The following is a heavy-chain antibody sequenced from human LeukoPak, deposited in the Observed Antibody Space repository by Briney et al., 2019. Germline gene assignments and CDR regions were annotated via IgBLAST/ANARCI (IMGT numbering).Heavy chain of an antibody. CDR2: IYYSGST. CDR1: GYSISSGYY. V-gene: IGHV4-38-2*02. Sequence: SETLSLTCTVSGYSISSGYYWGWIRQPPGKGLEWIGSIYYSGSTYYNPSLKSRVTISVDTSKNQFSLKLSSVTAADTAVYYCARVRRWLQLRYFDYWGQGTLVTVSS. CDR3: ARVRRWLQLRYFDY. J-gene: IGHJ4*02. D-gene: IGHD5-24*01.